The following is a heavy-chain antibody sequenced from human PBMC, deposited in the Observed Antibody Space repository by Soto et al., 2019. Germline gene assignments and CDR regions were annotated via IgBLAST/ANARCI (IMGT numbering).Heavy chain of an antibody. Sequence: EVQLVESGGGLVQPGGSLRLSCAASGFTFNTYWMHWVRQAPGKGLVWVSRANSDGSSTTYADSVKGRFTISRDNARNTLYLLMNSRRAEDTAVYYCTGVVRFGSGDYSYSYGMDVWGQGTTVTVSS. V-gene: IGHV3-74*03. J-gene: IGHJ6*02. CDR2: ANSDGSST. CDR1: GFTFNTYW. D-gene: IGHD3-10*01. CDR3: TGVVRFGSGDYSYSYGMDV.